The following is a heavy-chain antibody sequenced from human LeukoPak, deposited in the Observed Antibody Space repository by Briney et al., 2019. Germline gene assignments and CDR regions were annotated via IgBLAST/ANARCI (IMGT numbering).Heavy chain of an antibody. D-gene: IGHD5-12*01. J-gene: IGHJ4*02. CDR3: ARADGYTSPFDS. CDR2: IYTRGNT. V-gene: IGHV4-61*02. Sequence: PSETLTLTCTVSGVSISSGTYYWNWIRQPAGKGLEWIGRIYTRGNTNYNPSLKSRVTISADTSKNQFSLKLSSVTAADTAVYYCARADGYTSPFDSWGQGTLVTVSS. CDR1: GVSISSGTYY.